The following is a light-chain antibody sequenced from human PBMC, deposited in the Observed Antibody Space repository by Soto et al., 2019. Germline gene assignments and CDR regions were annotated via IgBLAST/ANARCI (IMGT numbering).Light chain of an antibody. CDR2: DAS. Sequence: EIVLTQSPGTLSLSPGERATLSCRASQSVSVHLAWYQQTPGQAPRLLIYDASNWATGIPARFSGSGSGTDFTLTISSLEPEDFAVYHCVQRTTWPWTCGQGSKVEIK. CDR3: VQRTTWPWT. CDR1: QSVSVH. V-gene: IGKV3-11*01. J-gene: IGKJ1*01.